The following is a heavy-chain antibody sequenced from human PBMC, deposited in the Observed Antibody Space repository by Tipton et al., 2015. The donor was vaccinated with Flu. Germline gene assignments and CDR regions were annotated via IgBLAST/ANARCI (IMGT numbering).Heavy chain of an antibody. J-gene: IGHJ4*02. CDR1: GFTFSNYW. V-gene: IGHV3-7*03. CDR3: ARQIGGGDCY. D-gene: IGHD2-21*01. CDR2: IKQDGNEK. Sequence: SLRLSCAASGFTFSNYWMSWVRQAPGKGLEWVANIKQDGNEKYYVDSVKGRFTISRDNAKNSLYLQMNSLRAEDTAVYYCARQIGGGDCYWGQGTLVTVSS.